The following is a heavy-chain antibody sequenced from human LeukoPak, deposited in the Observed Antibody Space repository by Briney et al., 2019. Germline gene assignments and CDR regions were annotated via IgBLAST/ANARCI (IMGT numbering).Heavy chain of an antibody. D-gene: IGHD2-15*01. V-gene: IGHV3-30-3*01. J-gene: IGHJ4*02. CDR1: GFTFSKYA. Sequence: PGGSLRLSCAASGFTFSKYAMHWVRQAPGKGLEWVAVISYDGSDKYYADSVKGRFTISRDNSKNTLYMQMNSLRAEDTAVYYCARVGEDIVVVVAAYLDYWGQGTLVTVSS. CDR3: ARVGEDIVVVVAAYLDY. CDR2: ISYDGSDK.